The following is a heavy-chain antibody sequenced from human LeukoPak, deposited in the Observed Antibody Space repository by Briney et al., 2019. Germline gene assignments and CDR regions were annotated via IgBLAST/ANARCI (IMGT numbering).Heavy chain of an antibody. J-gene: IGHJ4*02. D-gene: IGHD1-26*01. V-gene: IGHV1-46*01. CDR3: ATSRYSGSYSNY. Sequence: ASAKVSCKAAGYTFTSYYMHWVRQAPGQGLGWMGIINPSGGSTSYAQKFQGRVTMTRDTSTSTVYMELSSLRSEDTAVYYCATSRYSGSYSNYWGQGTLVTVSS. CDR1: GYTFTSYY. CDR2: INPSGGST.